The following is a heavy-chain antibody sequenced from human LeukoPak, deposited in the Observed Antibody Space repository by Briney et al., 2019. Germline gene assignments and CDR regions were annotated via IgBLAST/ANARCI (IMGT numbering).Heavy chain of an antibody. Sequence: SVTVSFTCSASSLTIHIMDWLRQGPGQGLEWMGLINPALKTSNYAQKFQGRVTITAEESTNTAYMELTSLTSDDTAVYYCARVMRERHHFDSWGQGTLVIVSS. J-gene: IGHJ4*02. CDR3: ARVMRERHHFDS. CDR1: ASSLTIHI. D-gene: IGHD1-26*01. CDR2: INPALKTS. V-gene: IGHV1-69*08.